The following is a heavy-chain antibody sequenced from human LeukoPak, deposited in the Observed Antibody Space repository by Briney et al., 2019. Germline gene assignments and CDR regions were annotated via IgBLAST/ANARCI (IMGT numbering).Heavy chain of an antibody. CDR1: GFTFSSYA. D-gene: IGHD6-19*01. Sequence: GRSLRLSCAASGFTFSSYAMHWVRQAPGKGLERVAIILYDGSNKYYADSVKGRITISRDNSKNTLYLQMNSLRAEDTAVYYCARDREPYSTGWYYFDYWGQGTLVTVSS. J-gene: IGHJ4*02. CDR3: ARDREPYSTGWYYFDY. CDR2: ILYDGSNK. V-gene: IGHV3-30*04.